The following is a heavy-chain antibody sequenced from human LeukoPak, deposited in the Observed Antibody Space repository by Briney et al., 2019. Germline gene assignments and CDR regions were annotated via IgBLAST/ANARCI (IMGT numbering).Heavy chain of an antibody. Sequence: GGSLRLSCAASGFTFSSYAIHWVRQAPGKGLEWVAVVSYDGSNKYYADSVKDRFTISRDNSKNTLYLQMNSLRAEDTAVYYCARRGYCSGGSCYVLGAFDIWGQGTMVTVSS. J-gene: IGHJ3*02. D-gene: IGHD2-15*01. CDR2: VSYDGSNK. CDR3: ARRGYCSGGSCYVLGAFDI. CDR1: GFTFSSYA. V-gene: IGHV3-30-3*01.